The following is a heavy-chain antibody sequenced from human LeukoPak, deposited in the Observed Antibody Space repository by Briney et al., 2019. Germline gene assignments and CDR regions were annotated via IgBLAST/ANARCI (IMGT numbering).Heavy chain of an antibody. CDR1: GGSISSSSYY. J-gene: IGHJ4*02. CDR3: ARGTDDSSGNFDY. V-gene: IGHV4-39*07. D-gene: IGHD3-22*01. CDR2: IYYSGST. Sequence: SETLSLTCTVSGGSISSSSYYWGWIRQPPGKGLEWIGSIYYSGSTYYNPSLKSRVTISVDTSKNQFSLKLSSVTAADTAVYYCARGTDDSSGNFDYWDQGTLVTVSS.